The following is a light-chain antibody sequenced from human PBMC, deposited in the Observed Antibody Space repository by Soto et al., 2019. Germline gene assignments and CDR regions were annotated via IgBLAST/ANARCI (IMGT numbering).Light chain of an antibody. CDR1: QSVTTN. CDR3: QQYDNWPPWT. V-gene: IGKV3-15*01. Sequence: EVVLTQSPATLSLSPGERATLSCRASQSVTTNLAWYQQKPGQAPRLLIYGASTRATGIPARFSGSASGTEFTLTISSLQSEDFGVYYCQQYDNWPPWTFGPGTKVDIK. CDR2: GAS. J-gene: IGKJ1*01.